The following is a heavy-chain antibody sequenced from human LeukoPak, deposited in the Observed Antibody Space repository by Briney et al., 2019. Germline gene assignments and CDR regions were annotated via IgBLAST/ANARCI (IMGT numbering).Heavy chain of an antibody. D-gene: IGHD6-19*01. CDR3: ARSYNSAWLDY. Sequence: QPGGSLRLSCAASGFTVSSCYMSWVRQAPGKGLEWVSFVYSGGSIYYADAVKGRFTTYRHNSNISLDIQMNSLRTEDAAMYYCARSYNSAWLDYWGQGTLVTVSS. V-gene: IGHV3-53*04. J-gene: IGHJ4*02. CDR2: VYSGGSI. CDR1: GFTVSSCY.